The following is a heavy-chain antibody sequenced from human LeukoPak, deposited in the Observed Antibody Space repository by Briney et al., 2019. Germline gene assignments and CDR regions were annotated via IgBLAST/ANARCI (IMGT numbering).Heavy chain of an antibody. CDR3: ARASYYYDSSGYPGYYFDY. Sequence: ASVKVSCKASGYTFIGYCMHWVRQAPGQELEWMGWINPNSGGTNYAQKFQGRVTMTRDTSISTAYMELSRLRSDDTAVYYCARASYYYDSSGYPGYYFDYWGQGTLVTVSS. J-gene: IGHJ4*02. CDR1: GYTFIGYC. V-gene: IGHV1-2*02. CDR2: INPNSGGT. D-gene: IGHD3-22*01.